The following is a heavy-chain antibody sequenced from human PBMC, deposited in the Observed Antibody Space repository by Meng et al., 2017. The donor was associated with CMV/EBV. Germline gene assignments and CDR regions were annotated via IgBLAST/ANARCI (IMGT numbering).Heavy chain of an antibody. CDR2: IKQDGSEK. V-gene: IGHV3-7*03. D-gene: IGHD6-6*01. CDR1: GFTFSSYW. CDR3: AKGLGGSSSTYYYYGMDV. Sequence: GGSLRLSCAASGFTFSSYWMGWVRQAPGKGLEWVANIKQDGSEKYYVDSVKGRFTISRDNAKNSLYLQMNGLRTEDTALYYCAKGLGGSSSTYYYYGMDVWGQGTTVTVSS. J-gene: IGHJ6*02.